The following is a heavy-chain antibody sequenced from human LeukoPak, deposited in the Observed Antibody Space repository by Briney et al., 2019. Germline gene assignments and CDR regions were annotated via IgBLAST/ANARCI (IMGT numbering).Heavy chain of an antibody. Sequence: GESLKISCKGSGYSFSSNWIGWVRQMPGKGLEWRGIIYPGDSDTRYTPSFQGQVTISADKSISTAFLQWSSLKASDTAMYYCARRRYSSSFDYWGQGTLVTVSS. CDR3: ARRRYSSSFDY. CDR2: IYPGDSDT. CDR1: GYSFSSNW. J-gene: IGHJ4*02. D-gene: IGHD6-6*01. V-gene: IGHV5-51*01.